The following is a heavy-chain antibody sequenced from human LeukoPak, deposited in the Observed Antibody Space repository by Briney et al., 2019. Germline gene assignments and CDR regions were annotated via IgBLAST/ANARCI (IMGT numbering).Heavy chain of an antibody. CDR1: GFTFSSYA. CDR2: ISGGGGST. Sequence: GGSLRLSCAASGFTFSSYAMSWVRQSPGKGLEWVSVISGGGGSTCYADSVKGRFTISRDNSKNTLYLQMNSLRADDTAVYYCAKFYDISTGYSDYWGQGTLVTVSS. V-gene: IGHV3-23*01. D-gene: IGHD3-9*01. CDR3: AKFYDISTGYSDY. J-gene: IGHJ4*02.